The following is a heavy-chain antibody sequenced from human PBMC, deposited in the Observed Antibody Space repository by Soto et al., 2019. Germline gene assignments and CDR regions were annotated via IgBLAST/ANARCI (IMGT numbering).Heavy chain of an antibody. V-gene: IGHV4-34*01. CDR2: INHSGST. Sequence: QVQLQQWGAGLLKPSETLSLTCAVYGGSFSGYYWSWIRQPPGKGLEWIGEINHSGSTNYNPSLKSRVTISVDTSKNQFSLKLSSVTAADTAVYYCARMRKLAPYYYYYGMDVWGQGTTVTVSS. CDR1: GGSFSGYY. J-gene: IGHJ6*02. CDR3: ARMRKLAPYYYYYGMDV. D-gene: IGHD6-6*01.